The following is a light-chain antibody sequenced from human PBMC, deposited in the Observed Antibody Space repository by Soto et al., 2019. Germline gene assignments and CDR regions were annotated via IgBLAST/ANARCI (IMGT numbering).Light chain of an antibody. V-gene: IGLV4-60*03. CDR2: LEGSGSY. CDR1: SGHSSYI. J-gene: IGLJ3*02. Sequence: QSVLTQSSSASASLGSSVKLTCTLSSGHSSYIIAWHQQQPGKAPRYLMKLEGSGSYNKGSGVPDRFSGSSSGAARYLTISNLQSEDEADYYCETWDSNTHRVFGGGTKLTVL. CDR3: ETWDSNTHRV.